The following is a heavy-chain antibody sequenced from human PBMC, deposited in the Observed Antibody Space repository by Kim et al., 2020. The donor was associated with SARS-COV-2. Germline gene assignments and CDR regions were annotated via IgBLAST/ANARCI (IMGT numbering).Heavy chain of an antibody. CDR3: ARERICASSYYGMDV. CDR1: GLTVSSYY. Sequence: GGSLRLSCAASGLTVSSYYMRWFRQAPGKGLQWVSVVYSAGDTYYAAAVRRGFSISRENKAIVSLHMNSLRAGDAGASDYARERICASSYYGMDVWGQGT. CDR2: VYSAGDT. V-gene: IGHV3-66*01. J-gene: IGHJ6*02.